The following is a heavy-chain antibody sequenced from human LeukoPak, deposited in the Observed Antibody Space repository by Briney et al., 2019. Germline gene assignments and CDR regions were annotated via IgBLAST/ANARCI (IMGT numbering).Heavy chain of an antibody. CDR1: GGSFSGYY. CDR2: INHSGST. J-gene: IGHJ3*02. Sequence: SETLSLTCAVYGGSFSGYYWSWIRQPPGKGLEWIGEINHSGSTNYNPSLKSRVTISVDTSKDQFSLKLSSVTAADTAVYYCARDIGSFGVVIPRHLDAFDIWGQGTMVTVSS. V-gene: IGHV4-34*01. CDR3: ARDIGSFGVVIPRHLDAFDI. D-gene: IGHD3-3*01.